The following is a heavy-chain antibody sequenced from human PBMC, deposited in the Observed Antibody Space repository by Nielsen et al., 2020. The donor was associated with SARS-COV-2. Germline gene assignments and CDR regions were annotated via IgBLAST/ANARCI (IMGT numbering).Heavy chain of an antibody. CDR2: INPNSAGT. V-gene: IGHV1-2*02. CDR1: GYTFTAYY. Sequence: ASVKVSCKASGYTFTAYYIHWVRQAPGQGLEWMGWINPNSAGTDYAQKFQGRVTMTRDTSISTAYMELTRLRSDGTAVYYCARARATIFGLVMSYGMDVWGQGTTVAVSS. CDR3: ARARATIFGLVMSYGMDV. D-gene: IGHD3/OR15-3a*01. J-gene: IGHJ6*02.